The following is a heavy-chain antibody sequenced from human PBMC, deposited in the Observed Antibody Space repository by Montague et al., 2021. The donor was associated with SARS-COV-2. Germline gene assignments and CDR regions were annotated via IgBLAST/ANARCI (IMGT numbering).Heavy chain of an antibody. CDR3: VRLGGLRDYYYYGMDV. Sequence: QSGAEVKKPGESLKISCKGSGYSFISYWIGWVRQMPGKGLEWMGIIYPGDSETSYSPSFQGQVTISADKSISTAYLQWSSLKASDTAMYYCVRLGGLRDYYYYGMDVWGQGTTVTVSS. D-gene: IGHD5-12*01. V-gene: IGHV5-51*01. J-gene: IGHJ6*02. CDR1: GYSFISYW. CDR2: IYPGDSET.